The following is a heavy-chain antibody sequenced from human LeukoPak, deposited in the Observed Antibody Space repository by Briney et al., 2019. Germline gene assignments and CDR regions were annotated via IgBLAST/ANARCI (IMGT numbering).Heavy chain of an antibody. Sequence: SETLSLTSTVPGHSISTYYWSWIRQPPGKGLEWIGYVYYSGNTNLNPSLKSRVTLSIDTSKNQFSLKLSSVTAADTAVYYCARVGSGNFDSWGQGTLVTVSS. CDR1: GHSISTYY. V-gene: IGHV4-59*01. CDR2: VYYSGNT. J-gene: IGHJ4*02. D-gene: IGHD1-26*01. CDR3: ARVGSGNFDS.